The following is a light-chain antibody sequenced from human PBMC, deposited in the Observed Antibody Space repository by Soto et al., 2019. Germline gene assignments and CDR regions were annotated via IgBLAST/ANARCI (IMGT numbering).Light chain of an antibody. CDR1: QSVSNN. CDR3: QQYNNWWT. V-gene: IGKV3-15*01. Sequence: EIVMTQSPATLSVSPGERATLSCRASQSVSNNLAWYQKKPGQAPRLLIYGASTRATGIPARFSGSGSGTEFTLTISSLQSEDFAFDDYQQYNNWWTFGQGTRVDIK. CDR2: GAS. J-gene: IGKJ1*01.